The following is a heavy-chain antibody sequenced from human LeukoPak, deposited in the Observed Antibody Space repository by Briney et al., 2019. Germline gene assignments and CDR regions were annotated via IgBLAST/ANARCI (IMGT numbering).Heavy chain of an antibody. CDR2: IIPIFGTA. CDR3: ARDRTPIGSGLQSFDY. V-gene: IGHV1-69*13. D-gene: IGHD3-10*01. CDR1: GYTFTSYG. J-gene: IGHJ4*02. Sequence: GASVTVSCKASGYTFTSYGISWVRQAPGQGLEWMGGIIPIFGTANYAQKFQGRVTITADESTSTAYMELSSLRSEDTAVYYCARDRTPIGSGLQSFDYGGQGTLVTVSS.